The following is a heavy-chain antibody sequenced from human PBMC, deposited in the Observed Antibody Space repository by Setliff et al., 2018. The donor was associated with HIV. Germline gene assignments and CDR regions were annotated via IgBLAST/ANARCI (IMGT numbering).Heavy chain of an antibody. CDR2: IYSGGSST. CDR3: ARVRLYNTALDY. J-gene: IGHJ4*02. D-gene: IGHD3-3*01. V-gene: IGHV3-23*03. Sequence: GGSLRLSCEASGFTFNTYWMSWVRQAPGRGLEWVSLIYSGGSSTYYADSVKGRFTISRDTSKNTLFLQMNSLRPEDTAVYYCARVRLYNTALDYWGQGTQVTVSS. CDR1: GFTFNTYW.